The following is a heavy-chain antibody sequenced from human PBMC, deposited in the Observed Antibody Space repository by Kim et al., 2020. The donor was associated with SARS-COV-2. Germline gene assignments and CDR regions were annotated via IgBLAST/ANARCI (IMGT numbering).Heavy chain of an antibody. CDR1: GGSFSGYY. V-gene: IGHV4-34*01. D-gene: IGHD3-22*01. CDR3: ARGPLSSGYYYSLWFDP. CDR2: INHSGST. J-gene: IGHJ5*02. Sequence: SETLSLTCAVYGGSFSGYYWSWIRQPPGKGLEWIGEINHSGSTNYNPSLKSRVTISVDTSKNQFSLKLSSVTAADTAVYYCARGPLSSGYYYSLWFDPWGQGTLVTVSS.